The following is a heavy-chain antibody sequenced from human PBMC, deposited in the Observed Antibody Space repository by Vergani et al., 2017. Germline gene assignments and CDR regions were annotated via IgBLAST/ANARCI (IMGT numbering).Heavy chain of an antibody. D-gene: IGHD3-22*01. CDR3: ARGYYYDSSGYFDAFDI. J-gene: IGHJ3*02. CDR1: GFTFTDYW. V-gene: IGHV5-51*01. Sequence: EVQLLESGGNLVQPGGSLRLSCAASGFTFTDYWVGWVRQKPGKGLEWMGVVYARDSITRYSLSFEGQVTISADKSINTAYLEWDSLRASDSAMYYCARGYYYDSSGYFDAFDIWGQGTMVTVSS. CDR2: VYARDSIT.